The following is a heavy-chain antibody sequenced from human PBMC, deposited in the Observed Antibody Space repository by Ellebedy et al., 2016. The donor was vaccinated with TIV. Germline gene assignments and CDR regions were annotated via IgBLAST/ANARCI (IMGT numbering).Heavy chain of an antibody. D-gene: IGHD5-12*01. CDR2: IYNDGSIT. CDR3: ARSADIMAPFDH. J-gene: IGHJ4*02. Sequence: GESLKISCAASGFTFSSYWMHWVRQAPGKGLVRVSRIYNDGSITSYVDSVEGRFTISRDNAKNTLYLQMNSLTAEDTAVYYCARSADIMAPFDHWGQGALVAVSS. V-gene: IGHV3-74*01. CDR1: GFTFSSYW.